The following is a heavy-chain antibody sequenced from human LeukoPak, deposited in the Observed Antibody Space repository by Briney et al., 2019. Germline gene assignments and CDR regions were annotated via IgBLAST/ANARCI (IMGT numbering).Heavy chain of an antibody. CDR3: AKGGYGMDV. D-gene: IGHD3-16*01. J-gene: IGHJ6*04. CDR2: ISWDGGST. V-gene: IGHV3-43D*04. Sequence: PGGSLRLSCAASGFTFDDYAMHWVRQAPGQGLEWVSLISWDGGSTYYADSVKGRFTNSRDNSKNSLYLQMNSLRAEDTALYYCAKGGYGMDVWGKGTTVTVSS. CDR1: GFTFDDYA.